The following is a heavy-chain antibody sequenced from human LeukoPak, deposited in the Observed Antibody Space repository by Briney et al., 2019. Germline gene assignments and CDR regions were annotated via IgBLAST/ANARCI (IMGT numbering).Heavy chain of an antibody. CDR3: AKDSKSGSYSDY. CDR1: GFTFSSYA. V-gene: IGHV3-23*01. Sequence: GGSLRLSCAASGFTFSSYAMSWVRQAPGKGREWVSAISGSGGSTYYADSVKGRFTISRDNSKNTLYLQMNSLRAEDTAVYYCAKDSKSGSYSDYWGQGTLVTVSS. D-gene: IGHD1-26*01. CDR2: ISGSGGST. J-gene: IGHJ4*02.